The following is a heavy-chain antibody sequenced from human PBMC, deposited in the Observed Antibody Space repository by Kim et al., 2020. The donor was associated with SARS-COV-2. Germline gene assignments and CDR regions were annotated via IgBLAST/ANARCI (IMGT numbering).Heavy chain of an antibody. V-gene: IGHV4-31*03. J-gene: IGHJ4*02. Sequence: SETLSLTCTVSGASISYARYYWGWVRQPPGKALEWIGYIFYNGATYYNPSLGSRLTISLDTSKNQFSLELTSVTAADTAIYYCATITQELAEFDYWGQGTLVTVSS. CDR1: GASISYARYY. D-gene: IGHD1-1*01. CDR3: ATITQELAEFDY. CDR2: IFYNGAT.